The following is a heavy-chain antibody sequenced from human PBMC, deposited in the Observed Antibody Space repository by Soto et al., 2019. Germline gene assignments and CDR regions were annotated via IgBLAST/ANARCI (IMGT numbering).Heavy chain of an antibody. CDR3: ARGGYCTNGVCYPSYYYAMDV. CDR1: GGTFSSYA. Sequence: QVQLVQSGAEVKKPGSSVKVSCKASGGTFSSYAISWVRQAPGQGLEWMGGIIPIFGTANYAQKFQGRVTITADESTSTAYMELSSLRSEDTAVYYCARGGYCTNGVCYPSYYYAMDVWGQGTTVTVSS. J-gene: IGHJ6*02. V-gene: IGHV1-69*01. D-gene: IGHD2-8*01. CDR2: IIPIFGTA.